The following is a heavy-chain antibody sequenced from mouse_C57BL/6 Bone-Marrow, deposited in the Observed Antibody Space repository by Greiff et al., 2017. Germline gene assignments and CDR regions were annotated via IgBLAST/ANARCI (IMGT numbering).Heavy chain of an antibody. J-gene: IGHJ3*01. CDR3: ARRGNYVAWFAY. V-gene: IGHV1-64*01. D-gene: IGHD2-1*01. CDR2: IRPNSGST. CDR1: GYTFTSYW. Sequence: VQLQQPGAELVKPGASVKLSCRASGYTFTSYWMHWVWQGPGQGLERNGVIRPNSGSTNYNEKFGGKATLAVDKSANTAYMPLSSLTSEDSAVYYCARRGNYVAWFAYWGQGTLVNGSA.